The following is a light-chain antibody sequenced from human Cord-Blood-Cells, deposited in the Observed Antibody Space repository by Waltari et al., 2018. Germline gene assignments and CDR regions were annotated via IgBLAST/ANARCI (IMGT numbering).Light chain of an antibody. Sequence: QSALTQPASVSGSPGQSITISCTGTSSDVGSYNLVSWYQQHPGKAPKLMIYEGRKRRVGVSNRFSGSKYGNTASLTISGLQAEDEADYYCCSDAGSSTVVFGGGTKLTVL. J-gene: IGLJ2*01. CDR2: EGR. CDR3: CSDAGSSTVV. CDR1: SSDVGSYNL. V-gene: IGLV2-23*01.